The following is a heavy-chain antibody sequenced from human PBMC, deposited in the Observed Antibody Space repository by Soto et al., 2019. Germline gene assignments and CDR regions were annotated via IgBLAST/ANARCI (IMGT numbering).Heavy chain of an antibody. V-gene: IGHV4-31*03. CDR1: GGSISSGDYY. J-gene: IGHJ5*02. CDR2: SSSTGRS. Sequence: SETLSLTCTVSGGSISSGDYYWSWIRQHPGKGLEWIGYSSSTGRSNYNPSLRSRVIVSLDTSKNQFSLRLSSVTDADTAVYYCAREPMYSGSFGWFDPWGQGILVTVSS. D-gene: IGHD2-15*01. CDR3: AREPMYSGSFGWFDP.